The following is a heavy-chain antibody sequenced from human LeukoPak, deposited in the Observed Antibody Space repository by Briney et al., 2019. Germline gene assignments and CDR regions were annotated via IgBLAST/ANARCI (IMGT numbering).Heavy chain of an antibody. D-gene: IGHD2-2*01. CDR2: INHSGST. V-gene: IGHV4-34*01. CDR3: ARGGVVVPAAMSDWFDP. CDR1: GGSFSGYY. J-gene: IGHJ5*02. Sequence: SETLSLTCAVYGGSFSGYYWSWIRQPPGKGLEWIGEINHSGSTNYNPSLKSRVTISVDTSKNQFSLKLSSVTAADTAVYYCARGGVVVPAAMSDWFDPWGQGTLVTVSS.